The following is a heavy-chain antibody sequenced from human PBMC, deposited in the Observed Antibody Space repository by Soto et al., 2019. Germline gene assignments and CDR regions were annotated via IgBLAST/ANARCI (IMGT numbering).Heavy chain of an antibody. Sequence: QVQLVQSGAEVKKPGASVKISCKASGDTFTSYYMHWVRQAPGQGLERMGIINPSGDTSYEQKFQGRVTMSRYTSTSTIYMELSSLRSDDTAVYDCARVYCRGGSCYGIDYWGQVALVTVSS. CDR1: GDTFTSYY. CDR3: ARVYCRGGSCYGIDY. J-gene: IGHJ4*02. V-gene: IGHV1-46*01. CDR2: INPSGDT. D-gene: IGHD2-15*01.